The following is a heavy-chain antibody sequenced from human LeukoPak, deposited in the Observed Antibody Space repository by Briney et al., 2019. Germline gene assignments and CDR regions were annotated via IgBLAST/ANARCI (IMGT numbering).Heavy chain of an antibody. Sequence: GGSLRLSCAASGFELGHYEVNWVRQAPGEGLEWIAHISVRAATIYYGDSVQGRFTSSRDDAKNSLFLQMNSLRVEDTAIYYCAKEFPHHYETSHGMDLGGQGTTVTVS. CDR1: GFELGHYE. CDR2: ISVRAATI. CDR3: AKEFPHHYETSHGMDL. J-gene: IGHJ6*02. D-gene: IGHD3-22*01. V-gene: IGHV3-48*03.